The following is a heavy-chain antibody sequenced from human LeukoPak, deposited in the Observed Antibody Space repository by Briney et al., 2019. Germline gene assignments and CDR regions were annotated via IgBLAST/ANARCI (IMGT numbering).Heavy chain of an antibody. D-gene: IGHD1-26*01. CDR2: ICGSGGST. CDR1: GFTFSSYA. Sequence: GGSLRLSCAASGFTFSSYAMSWVRQAPGKGLEWVSAICGSGGSTYYADSVKGRFTISRDNSKNTLYLQMNSLRAEDTAVYYCAKDSGGSYYHHYYFDYWGQGTLVTVSS. CDR3: AKDSGGSYYHHYYFDY. V-gene: IGHV3-23*01. J-gene: IGHJ4*02.